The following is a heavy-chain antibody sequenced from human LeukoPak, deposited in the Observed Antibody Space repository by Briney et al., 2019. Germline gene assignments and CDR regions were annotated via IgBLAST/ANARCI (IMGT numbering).Heavy chain of an antibody. V-gene: IGHV1-8*01. CDR3: ARGQQLPLRKSNWFDP. J-gene: IGHJ5*02. Sequence: ASVRVSCKASGYTFTSYDFNWVRQAPGQGPEWIGWMNPNSGTTGYAQKFQGRVTMTRDTSISTAYMELSSLRSEDTAVYYCARGQQLPLRKSNWFDPWGQGTLVTVSS. CDR2: MNPNSGTT. CDR1: GYTFTSYD. D-gene: IGHD6-13*01.